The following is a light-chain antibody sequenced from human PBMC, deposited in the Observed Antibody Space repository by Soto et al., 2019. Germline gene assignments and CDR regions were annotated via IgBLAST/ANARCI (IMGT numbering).Light chain of an antibody. CDR2: DAS. Sequence: EIVLTQSPATLSLSPGERATLSCRASQSVSSYLAWYQQKPGQAPRLLIYDASNRATGIPARFSGSGSGTDSTLTISSLEPEDFAVYYCQQRSNWPLTFGQGTKLDIK. CDR1: QSVSSY. J-gene: IGKJ2*01. V-gene: IGKV3-11*01. CDR3: QQRSNWPLT.